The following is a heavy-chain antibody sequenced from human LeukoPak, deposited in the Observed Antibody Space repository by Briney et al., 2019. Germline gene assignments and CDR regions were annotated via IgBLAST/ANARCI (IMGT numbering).Heavy chain of an antibody. D-gene: IGHD4-17*01. CDR2: ISSSSSTI. CDR3: ARDLVGDYGDYGGYFDY. J-gene: IGHJ4*02. CDR1: GFTFSSYS. V-gene: IGHV3-48*02. Sequence: GGSLRLSCVASGFTFSSYSMNWVRQAPGRGLEWVSYISSSSSTIYYADSVKGRFTISRDNAKNSLYLQMNSLRDEDTAVYYCARDLVGDYGDYGGYFDYWGQGTLVTVSS.